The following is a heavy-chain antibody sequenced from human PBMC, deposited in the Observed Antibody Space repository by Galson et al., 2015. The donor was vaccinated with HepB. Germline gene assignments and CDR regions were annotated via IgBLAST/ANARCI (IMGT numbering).Heavy chain of an antibody. CDR2: INPNSGGT. CDR3: ARDLYYSRGGFDP. CDR1: GYTFTGYY. V-gene: IGHV1-2*06. J-gene: IGHJ5*02. Sequence: SVKVSCKASGYTFTGYYMHWVRQAPGQGLEWMGRINPNSGGTNYAQKFQGRVTMTRDTSISTAYMELSRLRSDDTAVYYCARDLYYSRGGFDPWGQGTLVTVSS. D-gene: IGHD4-11*01.